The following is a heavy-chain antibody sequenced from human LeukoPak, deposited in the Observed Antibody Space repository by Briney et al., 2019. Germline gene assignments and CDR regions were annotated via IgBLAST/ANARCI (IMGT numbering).Heavy chain of an antibody. J-gene: IGHJ3*02. CDR3: ANYCSSSSCHIRRAFDI. Sequence: SETLSLTCAVYVGSFSGYYWSWIRQPPGKGLEWIGTIYYSGSTYYSPSLKSRVAISVDTSKNQFSLKPSSVTAADTAVYYCANYCSSSSCHIRRAFDIWGQGTMVTVSS. V-gene: IGHV4-34*01. D-gene: IGHD2-2*02. CDR1: VGSFSGYY. CDR2: IYYSGST.